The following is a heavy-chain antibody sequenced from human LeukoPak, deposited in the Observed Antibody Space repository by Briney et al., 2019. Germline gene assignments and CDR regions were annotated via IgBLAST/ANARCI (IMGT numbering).Heavy chain of an antibody. J-gene: IGHJ4*02. CDR2: ISSSGSTI. Sequence: GGSLRLSCAASGFTFSSYEMNWVRQAPGKGLEWVSYISSSGSTIYYADSVKGRFTISRDNAKNSLYLQMNSLRAEDTAVYYCARVRFSSDYWGQGTLVTVSS. CDR1: GFTFSSYE. D-gene: IGHD3-10*01. CDR3: ARVRFSSDY. V-gene: IGHV3-48*03.